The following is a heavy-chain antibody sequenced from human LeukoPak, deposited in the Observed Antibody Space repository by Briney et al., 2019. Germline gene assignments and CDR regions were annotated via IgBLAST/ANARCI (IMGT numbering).Heavy chain of an antibody. J-gene: IGHJ4*02. CDR1: GGTFSSYA. CDR3: ARDGGYSGYDKGFY. Sequence: SVKVSCKASGGTFSSYAISWVRQAPGQGLEWMGRIIPIFGTANYAQKFQGRVTITTDESTSTAYLELSSLRSEDTAVYYCARDGGYSGYDKGFYWGQGTLVTVSS. CDR2: IIPIFGTA. V-gene: IGHV1-69*05. D-gene: IGHD5-12*01.